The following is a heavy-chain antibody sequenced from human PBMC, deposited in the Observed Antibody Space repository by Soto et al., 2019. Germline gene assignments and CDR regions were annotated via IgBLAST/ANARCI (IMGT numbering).Heavy chain of an antibody. CDR3: ARLYSSRVQAAMKVNTHYYYCMDV. Sequence: QVQLVQSGAVVKKPGSSVKVSCKASGGTFSSYTISWVRQAPGQGLEWMGRIIPILGIANYAQKFQGRVTITADKSTSTAYMELSSLRSGDTAVYYCARLYSSRVQAAMKVNTHYYYCMDVWCNGTTVTVSS. CDR2: IIPILGIA. V-gene: IGHV1-69*02. D-gene: IGHD2-2*01. J-gene: IGHJ6*03. CDR1: GGTFSSYT.